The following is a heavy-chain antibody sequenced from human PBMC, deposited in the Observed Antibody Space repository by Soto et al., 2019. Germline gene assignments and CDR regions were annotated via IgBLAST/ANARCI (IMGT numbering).Heavy chain of an antibody. CDR3: ARGRGWCRGSLDD. D-gene: IGHD6-19*01. CDR2: IKQDGSEK. J-gene: IGHJ4*02. Sequence: VALRLSCAASGFTFSSYWMSWVRQAPGKGLEWVANIKQDGSEKYYVDSVKGRFTISRDNAKNSLYLQMNSLRAEDTAVYYCARGRGWCRGSLDDWGQGTLVTVSS. CDR1: GFTFSSYW. V-gene: IGHV3-7*01.